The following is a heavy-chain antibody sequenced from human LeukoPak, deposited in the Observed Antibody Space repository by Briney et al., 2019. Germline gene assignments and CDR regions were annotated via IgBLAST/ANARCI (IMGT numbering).Heavy chain of an antibody. CDR1: GFIFSSYG. Sequence: PGGSLRLSCAAPGFIFSSYGMHWVRQAPDKGLEWVAFIRYDGSRKYYADSVKGRFTISRDNSKNTLYLQMSSLRAEDTAMYYCAKVSLNMVNDAFDIWGQGTMVSVSS. D-gene: IGHD4/OR15-4a*01. J-gene: IGHJ3*02. CDR2: IRYDGSRK. CDR3: AKVSLNMVNDAFDI. V-gene: IGHV3-30*02.